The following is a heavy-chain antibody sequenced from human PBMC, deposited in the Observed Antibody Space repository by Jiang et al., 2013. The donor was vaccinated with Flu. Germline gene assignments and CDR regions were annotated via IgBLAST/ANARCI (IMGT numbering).Heavy chain of an antibody. D-gene: IGHD1-1*01. CDR2: INNNGGT. CDR3: ARGHVVLRPSHDTVSGLSTGMTGTTGDFDP. CDR1: VGPVSSYH. Sequence: GPGLVKPSETLSLTCSVTVGPVSSYHWSWIRQPPGKGLEWIGYINNNGGTNYNPSLKNRVTMSVDTSKNQFSLKLSSVTAADTAVYHCARGHVVLRPSHDTVSGLSTGMTGTTGDFDPWGQGILVTVTT. J-gene: IGHJ5*02. V-gene: IGHV4-59*02.